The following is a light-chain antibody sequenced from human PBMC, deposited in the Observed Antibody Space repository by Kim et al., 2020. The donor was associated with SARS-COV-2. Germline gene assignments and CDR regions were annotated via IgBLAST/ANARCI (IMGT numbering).Light chain of an antibody. CDR2: GAS. V-gene: IGKV3-15*01. J-gene: IGKJ2*01. CDR3: HQYNDWPPGDT. CDR1: QSVSNN. Sequence: PGERATLSCRASQSVSNNLAWYQLKPGQAPRLLIYGASTRATGTPARFSGSGSGTDFTLTVSSLQSEDFAVYYCHQYNDWPPGDTFGQGTKLEI.